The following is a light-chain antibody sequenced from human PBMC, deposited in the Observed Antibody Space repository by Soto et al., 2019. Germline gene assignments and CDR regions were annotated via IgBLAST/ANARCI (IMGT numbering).Light chain of an antibody. CDR1: QSVIYSSNNKNY. CDR2: WAS. CDR3: QQYYSNFVT. Sequence: DIVMTQSPDSLAVSLGERATINCKSSQSVIYSSNNKNYLAWYQQKPGQPPKLLIYWASTRESGVPDRFIGSGSGTDFTLTISSLQAEDVAVYYCQQYYSNFVTFGGGTKVEIK. V-gene: IGKV4-1*01. J-gene: IGKJ4*01.